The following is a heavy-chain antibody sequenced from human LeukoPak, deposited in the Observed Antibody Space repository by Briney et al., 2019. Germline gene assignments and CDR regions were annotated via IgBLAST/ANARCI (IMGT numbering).Heavy chain of an antibody. Sequence: SETLSLTCTVSGGSISSYYWSWIRQPPGKGLEWIGYIYYSGSTNYSPSLKSRVTISVDTSKNQFSLKLSSVTAADTAVYYCARAGGINFFDYWGQGTLVTVSS. J-gene: IGHJ4*02. CDR1: GGSISSYY. CDR3: ARAGGINFFDY. CDR2: IYYSGST. V-gene: IGHV4-59*01. D-gene: IGHD2-21*01.